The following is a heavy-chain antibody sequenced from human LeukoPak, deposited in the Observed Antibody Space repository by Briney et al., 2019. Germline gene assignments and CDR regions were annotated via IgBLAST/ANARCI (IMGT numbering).Heavy chain of an antibody. CDR1: GGTFSSYA. CDR3: ASPGSGVVVPARYFYYYAMDV. CDR2: IIPLFGTA. D-gene: IGHD2-2*01. Sequence: ASVKVSCKASGGTFSSYAISWVRQAPGQGLEWMGGIIPLFGTANYAQKFQGRVTITADESTSTAYMELSSLRSEDTAVYHCASPGSGVVVPARYFYYYAMDVRGQGTTVTVSS. J-gene: IGHJ6*02. V-gene: IGHV1-69*13.